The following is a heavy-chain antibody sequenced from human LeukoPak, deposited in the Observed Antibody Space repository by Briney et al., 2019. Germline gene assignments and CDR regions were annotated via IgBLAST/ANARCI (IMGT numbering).Heavy chain of an antibody. CDR3: AREIVGGFNPGAY. D-gene: IGHD1-14*01. CDR2: IHRSGST. J-gene: IGHJ4*02. Sequence: TSETLSLTCTVSPDSTTSNFWSWVRQPPGKGLEWIGEIHRSGSTNYNPPLQSRVTISIDRSKNQIALELSSVTAADTAVYYCAREIVGGFNPGAYWGQGTLVTVSS. V-gene: IGHV4-4*02. CDR1: PDSTTSNF.